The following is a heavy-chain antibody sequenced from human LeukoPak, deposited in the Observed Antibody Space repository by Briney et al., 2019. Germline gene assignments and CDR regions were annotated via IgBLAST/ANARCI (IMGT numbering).Heavy chain of an antibody. V-gene: IGHV5-51*01. CDR1: GYIFTNYW. CDR2: IYPGDSDT. J-gene: IGHJ6*03. CDR3: ARGPSYYYYYLDV. Sequence: GESLKISCKGSGYIFTNYWIGWVRQMPGKGLEWMGIIYPGDSDTRYSPSFQGQVTISADKSITTAYLQWSSLRASDTAVYFCARGPSYYYYYLDVWGRGTTVTVSS.